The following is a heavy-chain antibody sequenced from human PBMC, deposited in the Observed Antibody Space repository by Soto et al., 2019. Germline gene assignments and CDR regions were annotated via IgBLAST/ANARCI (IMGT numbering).Heavy chain of an antibody. CDR3: ARSGSGWYSAAHDY. D-gene: IGHD6-19*01. CDR1: GGSISSSSYY. Sequence: SETLSLTCTVSGGSISSSSYYWGWIRQPPGKGLEWIGSIYYSGSTYYNPSLKSRVTISVDTSKNQFSLELSSVTAADTAVYYCARSGSGWYSAAHDYWGQGTLVTVSS. V-gene: IGHV4-39*07. J-gene: IGHJ4*02. CDR2: IYYSGST.